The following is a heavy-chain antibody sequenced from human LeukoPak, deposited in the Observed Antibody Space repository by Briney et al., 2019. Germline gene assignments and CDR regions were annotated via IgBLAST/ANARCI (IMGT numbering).Heavy chain of an antibody. D-gene: IGHD6-19*01. V-gene: IGHV1-46*01. J-gene: IGHJ4*02. Sequence: GASVKVSCKASGYTFTIYYMHWVRQAPGQGLEWMGIINPSGGSTSYAQKFQGRVTMTRDMSTSTVYMELSSLRSEDTAVYYCARDRSSGWYDYWGQGTLVTVSS. CDR1: GYTFTIYY. CDR3: ARDRSSGWYDY. CDR2: INPSGGST.